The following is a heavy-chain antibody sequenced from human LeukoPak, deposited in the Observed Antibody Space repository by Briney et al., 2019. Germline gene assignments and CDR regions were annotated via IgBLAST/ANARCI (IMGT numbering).Heavy chain of an antibody. CDR3: ARAQVPIVVVPAAIDY. Sequence: PGGSLRLSCSASGFTFSGYVMHWVRQAPGKGLGWVAVIYYDGSNKYYADSVKGGFTISRDNSKNTLYLQMNSLRAEDTAVYYCARAQVPIVVVPAAIDYWGQGTLVTVSS. J-gene: IGHJ4*02. D-gene: IGHD2-2*01. CDR2: IYYDGSNK. CDR1: GFTFSGYV. V-gene: IGHV3-30-3*01.